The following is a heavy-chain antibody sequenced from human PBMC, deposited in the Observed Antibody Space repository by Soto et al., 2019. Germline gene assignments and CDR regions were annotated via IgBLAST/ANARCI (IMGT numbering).Heavy chain of an antibody. CDR3: ATQVLYYYDSSGYSGQNFDY. CDR1: GFTFSSYG. J-gene: IGHJ4*02. D-gene: IGHD3-22*01. V-gene: IGHV3-30*03. Sequence: GGSLRLSCAASGFTFSSYGMHWVRQAPGKGLEWVAVISYDGSNKYYADSVKGRFTISRDNSKNTLYLQMNSLRADDTAVYYCATQVLYYYDSSGYSGQNFDYWSQGTLVSVSS. CDR2: ISYDGSNK.